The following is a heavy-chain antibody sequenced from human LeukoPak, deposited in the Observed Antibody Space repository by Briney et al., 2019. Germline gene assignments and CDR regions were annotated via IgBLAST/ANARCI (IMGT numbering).Heavy chain of an antibody. D-gene: IGHD4-17*01. J-gene: IGHJ4*02. CDR3: ARDTEYGDYGGVYFDY. CDR1: GGSINSGSYY. V-gene: IGHV4-61*02. CDR2: IYTSGST. Sequence: SETLSLTCTVSGGSINSGSYYWSWIRQPAGKGLEWIGRIYTSGSTNYNPSLKSRVTMSVDTSKNQFSLKLSSVTAADTAVYYCARDTEYGDYGGVYFDYWGQGTLVTVSS.